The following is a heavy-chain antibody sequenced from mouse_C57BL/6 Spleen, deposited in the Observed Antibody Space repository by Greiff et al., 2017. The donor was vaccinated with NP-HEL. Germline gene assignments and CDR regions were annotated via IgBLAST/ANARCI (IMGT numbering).Heavy chain of an antibody. CDR1: GFSFNTYA. J-gene: IGHJ2*01. CDR2: IRSKSNNYAT. CDR3: VRQGLGDFDY. D-gene: IGHD3-3*01. V-gene: IGHV10-1*01. Sequence: EVMLVESGGGLVQPKGSLKLSCAASGFSFNTYAMNWVRQAPGKGLEWVARIRSKSNNYATYYADSVKDRFTISRDDSESMLYLQMNNLKTEDTARYYCVRQGLGDFDYWGQGTTLTVSS.